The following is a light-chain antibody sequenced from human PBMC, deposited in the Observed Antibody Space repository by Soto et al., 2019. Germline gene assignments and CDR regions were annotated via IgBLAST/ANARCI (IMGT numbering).Light chain of an antibody. CDR3: AAWDGTLSGPWV. CDR1: SSNIGKNY. Sequence: QSVLTQPPSASGTPGQRVTISCSGGSSNIGKNYVYWYQEFPGTAPRLLIYRNNRRPSEVPDRFSASNSGTSASLAISGLRSDDEADYFCAAWDGTLSGPWVFGGGTKLTVL. V-gene: IGLV1-47*01. CDR2: RNN. J-gene: IGLJ3*02.